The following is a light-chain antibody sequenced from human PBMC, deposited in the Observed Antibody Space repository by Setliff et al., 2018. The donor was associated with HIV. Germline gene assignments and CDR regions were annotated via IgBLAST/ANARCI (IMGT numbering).Light chain of an antibody. J-gene: IGLJ1*01. V-gene: IGLV2-23*01. CDR1: SSDIGRYNL. CDR3: CPNTGSNTYV. Sequence: QSVLTQPASVSGFPGQSITISCTGTSSDIGRYNLVSWYQQYPGKAPKLMIYQATKRPSGVSNRFSGSKSGNTASLTISGLQAEDEADYYCCPNTGSNTYVFGSGTKVTVL. CDR2: QAT.